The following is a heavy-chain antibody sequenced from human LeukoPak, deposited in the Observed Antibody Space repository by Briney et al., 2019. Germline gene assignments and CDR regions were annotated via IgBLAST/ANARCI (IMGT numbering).Heavy chain of an antibody. CDR3: ARDRSISAAGDTY. J-gene: IGHJ4*02. D-gene: IGHD6-13*01. CDR2: VNRDGSST. CDR1: GFTFSDYW. Sequence: TGGSLRLSCAASGFTFSDYWMHWVRQAPGKGLVGVSRVNRDGSSTTYADSVKGGFTISRDNAKNTLSLQMNSLRAEDTAVYYCARDRSISAAGDTYWGQGTLVTVSS. V-gene: IGHV3-74*03.